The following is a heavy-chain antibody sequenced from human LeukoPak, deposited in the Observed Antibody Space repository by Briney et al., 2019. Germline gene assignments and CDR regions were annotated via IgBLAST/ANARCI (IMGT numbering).Heavy chain of an antibody. CDR2: ISSSSSYI. D-gene: IGHD2-2*02. J-gene: IGHJ6*02. Sequence: GGSLRLSCAASGFTFSSYSMDWVRQAPGKGLEWVSSISSSSSYIYYADSVKGRFTISRDNAKNSLYLQMNSLRAEDTAVYYCARDGGYNYGMDVWGQGTTVTVSS. V-gene: IGHV3-21*01. CDR1: GFTFSSYS. CDR3: ARDGGYNYGMDV.